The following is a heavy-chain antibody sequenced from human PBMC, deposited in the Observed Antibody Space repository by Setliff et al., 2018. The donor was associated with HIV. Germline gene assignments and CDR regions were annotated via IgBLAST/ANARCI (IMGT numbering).Heavy chain of an antibody. CDR2: IYSSGTT. CDR1: GVSISVHY. V-gene: IGHV4-4*09. Sequence: SETLSLTCFVSGVSISVHYWGWIRQPPGKGLEWIGYIYSSGTTQYNPSVESRVTMSLDTSRDQFSLNLRSVTAADTAVYFCARLIHTGLLYFDFWGLGTLVTVSS. J-gene: IGHJ4*02. D-gene: IGHD2-8*02. CDR3: ARLIHTGLLYFDF.